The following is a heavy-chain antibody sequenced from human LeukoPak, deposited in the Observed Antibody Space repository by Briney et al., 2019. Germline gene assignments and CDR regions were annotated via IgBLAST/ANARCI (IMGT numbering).Heavy chain of an antibody. J-gene: IGHJ6*02. CDR1: GFTFSDFY. CDR2: ISSSGKTK. CDR3: ARKGPGNSGPHYYYGLDV. V-gene: IGHV3-11*01. Sequence: PGGSLRLSCAASGFTFSDFYMSWIRQAPGKGLEWVSYISSSGKTKYYADSVKGRFTMSRDNAKNSLYLQMDSLRVEDTAVYYCARKGPGNSGPHYYYGLDVWGQGTTVTVSS. D-gene: IGHD1-7*01.